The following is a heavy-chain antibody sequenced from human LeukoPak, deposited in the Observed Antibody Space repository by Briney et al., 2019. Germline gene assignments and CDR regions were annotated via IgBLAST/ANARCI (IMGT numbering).Heavy chain of an antibody. D-gene: IGHD3-10*01. Sequence: SETLSLTCTVSGGSISSSTYYWGWIRQPPGKGLEWIGSIYYSGSTYYNPSLKSRVTMSVDTSKNQFSLKLSSVTAADTAVYYCARVRITMVRGRVPKRTQQFDPWGQGTLVTVSS. CDR2: IYYSGST. J-gene: IGHJ5*02. V-gene: IGHV4-39*07. CDR1: GGSISSSTYY. CDR3: ARVRITMVRGRVPKRTQQFDP.